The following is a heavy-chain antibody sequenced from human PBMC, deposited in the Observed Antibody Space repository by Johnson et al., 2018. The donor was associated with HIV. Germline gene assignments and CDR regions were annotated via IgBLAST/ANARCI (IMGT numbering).Heavy chain of an antibody. V-gene: IGHV3-11*04. D-gene: IGHD3-22*01. Sequence: QVQLVESGGGLVQPGGSLRLSCAASGFTFSDYYMSWIRQAPGKGLEWVSYISESSTTINYADSVKCRFTISRDNAKNSLYLQMNSLRAEDTAVYFCARVTKYYFDSSVDAFDIWGQGTVVTVSS. CDR1: GFTFSDYY. J-gene: IGHJ3*02. CDR3: ARVTKYYFDSSVDAFDI. CDR2: ISESSTTI.